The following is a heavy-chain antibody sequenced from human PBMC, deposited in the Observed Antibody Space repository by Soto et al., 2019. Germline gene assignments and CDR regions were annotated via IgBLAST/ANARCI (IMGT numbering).Heavy chain of an antibody. CDR1: GGSISTYY. CDR3: ARVSSSPRAPSNGFDT. D-gene: IGHD6-6*01. CDR2: ISYSGTT. V-gene: IGHV4-59*01. J-gene: IGHJ5*02. Sequence: SETLSLTCTVSGGSISTYYWSWIRQPPGKGLEWIDYISYSGTTNYNPSLKSRVTISVDTSKNQFSLKLQSVTAADTAVYYCARVSSSPRAPSNGFDTFCQGTAVPVSS.